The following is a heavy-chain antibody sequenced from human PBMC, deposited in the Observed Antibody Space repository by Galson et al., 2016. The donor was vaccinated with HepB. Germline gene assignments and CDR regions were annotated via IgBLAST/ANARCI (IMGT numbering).Heavy chain of an antibody. Sequence: SETLSLTCTVSGVSISSTTYYWGWIRQPPGKGLEWIGNIYYSGNTYYNPSLKSRVTMSVDSSKNQFSLRLSSVTAADTAVYYCARPSRAVAGSIAFWGLGTLVTVSS. CDR3: ARPSRAVAGSIAF. D-gene: IGHD6-19*01. V-gene: IGHV4-39*01. CDR2: IYYSGNT. CDR1: GVSISSTTYY. J-gene: IGHJ4*02.